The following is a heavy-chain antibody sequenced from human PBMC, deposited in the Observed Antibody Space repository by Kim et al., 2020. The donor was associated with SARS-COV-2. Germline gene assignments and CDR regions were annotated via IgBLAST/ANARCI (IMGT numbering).Heavy chain of an antibody. CDR1: GVTFSSYG. CDR3: AKYLSIDDYGAY. J-gene: IGHJ4*02. Sequence: GGALRLSCAASGVTFSSYGMHWVRQAPGKGLEWVAVIWYDGSNKYYADSMKGRFTISRDNSKNTLYLQMNSLRAEDTAVYYCAKYLSIDDYGAYWGQGTLVTVSS. D-gene: IGHD6-6*01. V-gene: IGHV3-33*06. CDR2: IWYDGSNK.